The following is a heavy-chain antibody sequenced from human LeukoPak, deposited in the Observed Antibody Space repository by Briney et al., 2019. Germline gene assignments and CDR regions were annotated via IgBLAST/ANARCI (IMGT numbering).Heavy chain of an antibody. CDR2: INHSGST. CDR1: GGSFSGYY. D-gene: IGHD1-26*01. V-gene: IGHV4-34*01. CDR3: ATDIRAVGDSRYFDY. Sequence: PSETLSLTCAVYGGSFSGYYWSWIRQPPGKGLEWIGEINHSGSTNYNPSLKSRVTISVDTSKNQFSLKLSSVTAADTAVYYCATDIRAVGDSRYFDYWGQGALVTVSS. J-gene: IGHJ4*02.